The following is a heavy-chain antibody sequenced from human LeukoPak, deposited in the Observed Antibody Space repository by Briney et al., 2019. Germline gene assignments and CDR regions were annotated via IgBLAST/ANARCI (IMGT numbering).Heavy chain of an antibody. V-gene: IGHV3-11*04. D-gene: IGHD1-14*01. CDR3: ARDKSYSTLPGTSRNWFDP. CDR2: ISSSGSTI. J-gene: IGHJ5*02. CDR1: GFTFSDYY. Sequence: GGSLRLSCAASGFTFSDYYMSWIRQAPGKGLEWVSYISSSGSTIYYADSAKGRFTISRDNAKNSLYLQMNSLRAEDTAVYYCARDKSYSTLPGTSRNWFDPWGQGTLVTVSS.